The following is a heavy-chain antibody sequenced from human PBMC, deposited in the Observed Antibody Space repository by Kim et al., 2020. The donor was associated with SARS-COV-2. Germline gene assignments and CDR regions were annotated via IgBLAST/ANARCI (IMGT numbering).Heavy chain of an antibody. CDR1: GFTVSASY. J-gene: IGHJ6*02. D-gene: IGHD6-19*01. Sequence: GGSLRLSCAVSGFTVSASYINWVRQAPGKGLEWVSVIYSAGETYYADSVKGRFTVSRDNSKNTLYLQMNSLRAEDTAVYYCARVAGSHYYGMDVWGQGTT. CDR3: ARVAGSHYYGMDV. CDR2: IYSAGET. V-gene: IGHV3-53*01.